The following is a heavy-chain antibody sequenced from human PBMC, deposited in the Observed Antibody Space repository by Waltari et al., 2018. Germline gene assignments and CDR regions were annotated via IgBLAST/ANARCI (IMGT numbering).Heavy chain of an antibody. D-gene: IGHD3-9*01. V-gene: IGHV3-33*06. J-gene: IGHJ4*02. CDR1: GFPLRTFS. CDR2: VWFDGGYK. Sequence: QVQVVESGGGVVRLGKSLRLSCAASGFPLRTFSIPWVRQAPGKGLEWVAVVWFDGGYKYYADSVMGRFTISRDNSKNAVYLQMNSLRAEDTAVYYCGKGGPGGGGNTIIDYWGQGTLVTVSS. CDR3: GKGGPGGGGNTIIDY.